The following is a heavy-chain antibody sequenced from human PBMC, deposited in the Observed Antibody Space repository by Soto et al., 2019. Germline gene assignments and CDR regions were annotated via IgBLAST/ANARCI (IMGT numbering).Heavy chain of an antibody. Sequence: GGSLRLSCVGSGFTFSGYSMAWVRQAPGRGLEWVASISSRSTNIDYADSVKGRFTISRDNVKNLVSLQMSSLRGEDTALYYCAKFTEPGYSSIWYYFEYWGQGTPVTVSS. J-gene: IGHJ4*02. CDR1: GFTFSGYS. CDR3: AKFTEPGYSSIWYYFEY. D-gene: IGHD6-19*01. V-gene: IGHV3-21*06. CDR2: ISSRSTNI.